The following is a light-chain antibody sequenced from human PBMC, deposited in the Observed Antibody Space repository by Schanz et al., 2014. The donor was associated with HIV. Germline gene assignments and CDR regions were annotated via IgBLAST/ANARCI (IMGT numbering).Light chain of an antibody. J-gene: IGKJ1*01. CDR1: QSVKSNF. CDR2: GAS. Sequence: EIVLTQSPGTLSLSPGERGTLSCRASQSVKSNFIGWYQQKPGQAPRLLIFGASNRATGIPDRFSGGVSGTDFTLTISRVEPEDYAVYYCKQYGNSPRTFGQGTKVEIK. CDR3: KQYGNSPRT. V-gene: IGKV3-20*01.